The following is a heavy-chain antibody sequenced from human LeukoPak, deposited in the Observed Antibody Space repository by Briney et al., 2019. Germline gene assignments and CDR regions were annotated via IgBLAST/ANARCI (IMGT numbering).Heavy chain of an antibody. D-gene: IGHD4-17*01. CDR3: AGSVLYGDFDY. V-gene: IGHV4-59*06. CDR1: GGSISSYY. CDR2: IYYSGST. J-gene: IGHJ4*02. Sequence: PSETLPLTCTVSGGSISSYYWSWIRQPPGKGLEWIGYIYYSGSTYYNPSLKSRVTISVDTSKNQFSLKLSSVTAADTAVYYCAGSVLYGDFDYWGQGTLVTVSS.